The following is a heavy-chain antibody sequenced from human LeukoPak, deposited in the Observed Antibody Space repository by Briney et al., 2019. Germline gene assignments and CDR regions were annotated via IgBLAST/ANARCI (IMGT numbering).Heavy chain of an antibody. V-gene: IGHV4-59*08. CDR2: IYYTGST. J-gene: IGHJ4*02. CDR1: GGSINNYY. CDR3: ARFSQYYDSPTHYLDY. D-gene: IGHD2/OR15-2a*01. Sequence: SETLSLTCTVSGGSINNYYWSWVRQPPGAGLEWLAYIYYTGSTNYNPSLKTRLTISVDTSKNQFSLRLNSVTAADTAVYYCARFSQYYDSPTHYLDYWGQGILATVSS.